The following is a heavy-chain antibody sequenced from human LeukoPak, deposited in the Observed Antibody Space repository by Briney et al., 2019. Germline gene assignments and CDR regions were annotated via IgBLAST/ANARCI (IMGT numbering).Heavy chain of an antibody. D-gene: IGHD3-10*01. CDR1: GGTFSSYA. CDR2: INPNSGGT. CDR3: ARDRGSAKPDY. J-gene: IGHJ4*02. V-gene: IGHV1-2*02. Sequence: ASVKVSCKASGGTFSSYATSWVRQAPGQGLEWMGWINPNSGGTNYAQKFQGRVTMTRDTSISTAYMELSRLRSDDTAVYYCARDRGSAKPDYWGQGTLVTVSS.